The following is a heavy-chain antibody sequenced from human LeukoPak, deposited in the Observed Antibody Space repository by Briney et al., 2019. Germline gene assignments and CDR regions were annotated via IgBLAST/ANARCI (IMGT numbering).Heavy chain of an antibody. CDR1: GGSISSSSHY. V-gene: IGHV4-39*07. CDR3: AREGYSSGWYAY. J-gene: IGHJ4*02. Sequence: SETLSLTCTVSGGSISSSSHYWGWFRQSPGKGPEWIGNIYYSGSTSYNPSLKSRVTISVDTSKSQFSLKLSSVTAADTAVYYCAREGYSSGWYAYWGQGTLVTVSS. D-gene: IGHD6-19*01. CDR2: IYYSGST.